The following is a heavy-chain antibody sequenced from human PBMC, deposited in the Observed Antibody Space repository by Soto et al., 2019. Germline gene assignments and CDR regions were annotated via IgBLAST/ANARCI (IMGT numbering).Heavy chain of an antibody. D-gene: IGHD1-26*01. CDR3: ARVLRYSGSYGTGFYYYYGMDV. CDR1: GYTFTSYG. V-gene: IGHV1-18*01. CDR2: ISAYNGNT. Sequence: ASVKVSCKASGYTFTSYGISWVRQAPGQGLEWMGWISAYNGNTNYAQKLQGRVTMTTDTSTSTAYMELRSLRSDDTAVYYCARVLRYSGSYGTGFYYYYGMDVWGQGTTVTVSS. J-gene: IGHJ6*02.